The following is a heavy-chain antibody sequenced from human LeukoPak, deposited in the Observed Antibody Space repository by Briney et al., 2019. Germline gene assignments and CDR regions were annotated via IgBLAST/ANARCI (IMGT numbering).Heavy chain of an antibody. V-gene: IGHV3-7*01. CDR1: GFTFRSHW. CDR3: ARVLETDCSGGSCYSGLDY. CDR2: IKEDGSES. Sequence: GGSLRLSCVASGFTFRSHWMTWVRQAPGKGLEWVANIKEDGSESYYVDSVKGRFTISRDNAKNSLYLHMSSLRADDTAVYYCARVLETDCSGGSCYSGLDYWGQGTLVTVSS. J-gene: IGHJ4*02. D-gene: IGHD2-15*01.